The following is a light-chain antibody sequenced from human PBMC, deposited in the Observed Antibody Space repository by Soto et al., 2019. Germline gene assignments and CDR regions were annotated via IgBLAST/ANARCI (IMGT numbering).Light chain of an antibody. J-gene: IGKJ2*01. CDR1: HRVTSDS. V-gene: IGKV3-20*01. CDR2: SAS. CDR3: QQYGGSPNT. Sequence: EIVLTQFPGTPSLSPWDRDCLSCRASHRVTSDSIAWYQLRHGQAPRLLISSASTRATGVPDRFSGDGSGKDFTLTISRLEPEDVAVYFCQQYGGSPNTFGPGTKVDIK.